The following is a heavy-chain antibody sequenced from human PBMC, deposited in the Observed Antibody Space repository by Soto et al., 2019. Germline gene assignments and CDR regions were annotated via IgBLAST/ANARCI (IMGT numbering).Heavy chain of an antibody. CDR1: GYSMTSYW. CDR2: IYPGDSDT. CDR3: ARRRDEPPGDNYYFYFMYV. V-gene: IGHV5-51*01. Sequence: TVSCKGAGYSMTSYWTGWLRQMPGKGLEWMGIIYPGDSDTRYSPSFQGQVTISADKSISTAYLQWSSLKASDTAMYYCARRRDEPPGDNYYFYFMYVWCKGTTVTVS. D-gene: IGHD3-10*01. J-gene: IGHJ6*03.